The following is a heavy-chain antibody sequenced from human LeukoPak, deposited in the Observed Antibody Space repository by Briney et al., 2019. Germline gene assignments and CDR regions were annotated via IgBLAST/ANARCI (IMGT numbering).Heavy chain of an antibody. D-gene: IGHD3-3*01. CDR1: GGSISSYY. Sequence: SETLSLTCTVSGGSISSYYWSWIRQPPGKGLEWIGYIYYSGSTNYNPSLKSRVTISVDTSKNQFSLKLSSVTAADTAVYYCARDFGDHRDSIFGVVPWFDPWGQGTLVTVSS. CDR3: ARDFGDHRDSIFGVVPWFDP. J-gene: IGHJ5*02. CDR2: IYYSGST. V-gene: IGHV4-59*01.